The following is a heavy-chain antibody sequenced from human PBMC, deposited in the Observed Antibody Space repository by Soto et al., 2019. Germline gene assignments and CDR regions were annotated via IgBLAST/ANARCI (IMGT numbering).Heavy chain of an antibody. CDR2: IDPSDSYT. V-gene: IGHV5-10-1*01. Sequence: GESLKIACKGSGDVFTSYWISWVRQMPGKGLEWMGRIDPSDSYTNYSPSFQGHVTMSTDKSMSTAYLQWSSLKASDTAMYYCARRYCSSTTCPRNYYATDVWGQGTTFTVSS. D-gene: IGHD2-2*01. CDR3: ARRYCSSTTCPRNYYATDV. CDR1: GDVFTSYW. J-gene: IGHJ6*02.